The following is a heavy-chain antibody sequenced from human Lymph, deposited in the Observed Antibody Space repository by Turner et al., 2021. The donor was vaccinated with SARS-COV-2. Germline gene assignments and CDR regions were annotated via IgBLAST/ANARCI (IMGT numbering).Heavy chain of an antibody. J-gene: IGHJ6*02. CDR1: GYTLTEFS. CDR2: FDPEDGAT. CDR3: ATDRKKWLVQTGDGMDV. V-gene: IGHV1-24*01. Sequence: QVHLVQSGATVKNPGASVKVSCTVSGYTLTEFSMHWVRQAPGKGPEWMGGFDPEDGATIYAQKFQGRVTMTVDTSTDTAYMELSSLRSEDTAVYYCATDRKKWLVQTGDGMDVWGQGTTVTVSS. D-gene: IGHD6-19*01.